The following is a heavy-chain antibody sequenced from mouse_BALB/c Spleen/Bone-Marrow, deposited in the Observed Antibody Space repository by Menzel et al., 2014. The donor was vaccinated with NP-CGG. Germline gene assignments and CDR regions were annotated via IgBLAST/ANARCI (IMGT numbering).Heavy chain of an antibody. CDR2: IYPGDGDT. J-gene: IGHJ4*01. V-gene: IGHV1-87*01. Sequence: VQLQQSGAELARPGASVKLSCKASGYTFTSYWMQWVKQRPGQGLEWIGAIYPGDGDTRYTQKFKGKATSTADKSSSTAYIQLSSLASEDSAVYYCARYYYAMDYWGQGTSVTVSS. CDR1: GYTFTSYW. CDR3: ARYYYAMDY.